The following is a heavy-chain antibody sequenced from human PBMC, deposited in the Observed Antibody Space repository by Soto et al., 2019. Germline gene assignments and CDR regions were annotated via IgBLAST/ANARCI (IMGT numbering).Heavy chain of an antibody. V-gene: IGHV1-69*01. D-gene: IGHD1-1*01. CDR3: ARGGKERFRGSGMDV. J-gene: IGHJ6*02. Sequence: QVQLVQSGAEVRKPGSSVRVSCKASGDRFNTYAFNWVRQAPGQGLEWLGGIITFFGAAMYAQKLQGRVTITADEFMTTAYMELSSLTSEDTAVYYCARGGKERFRGSGMDVWGQGTTVTVSS. CDR2: IITFFGAA. CDR1: GDRFNTYA.